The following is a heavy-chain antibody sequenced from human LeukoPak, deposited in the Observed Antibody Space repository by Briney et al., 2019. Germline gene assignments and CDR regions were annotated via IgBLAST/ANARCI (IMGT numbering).Heavy chain of an antibody. CDR2: IYTSGSN. CDR3: ARETMVRFDP. Sequence: SETLSLTCTVSGGSISSYYWSWIRQPAGKGLEWIGCIYTSGSNNYNPSLKSRVTMSVDTSKNQFALKLSSVTAADTAVYYCARETMVRFDPWGQGTLVTVSS. V-gene: IGHV4-4*07. J-gene: IGHJ5*02. CDR1: GGSISSYY. D-gene: IGHD3-10*01.